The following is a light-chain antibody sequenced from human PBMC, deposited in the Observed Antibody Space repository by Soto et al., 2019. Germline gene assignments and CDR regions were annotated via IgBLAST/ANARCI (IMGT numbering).Light chain of an antibody. CDR2: DAS. CDR1: QSVSNY. Sequence: EIVLTQSPATLSLSPGQRATLSCRATQSVSNYLAWYPQKPGQAPRLLIYDASNRATGIPARVSGSGSGTDFTLTISSLEPEDFAVYYCQQRSNWPGGTFGGGTKVEIK. CDR3: QQRSNWPGGT. J-gene: IGKJ4*01. V-gene: IGKV3-11*01.